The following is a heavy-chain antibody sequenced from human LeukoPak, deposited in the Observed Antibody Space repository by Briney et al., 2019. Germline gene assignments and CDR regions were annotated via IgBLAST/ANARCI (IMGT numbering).Heavy chain of an antibody. CDR1: GFTFSSYG. Sequence: GGSLRLSCAASGFTFSSYGMHWVRQAPGKGLEWVAFIRYDGSNKYYADSVKGRFTISRDNSMNTLYLQMNSLRAEDTAVYYCARRKGGSYWFDPWGQGTLVTVSS. V-gene: IGHV3-30*02. CDR2: IRYDGSNK. D-gene: IGHD1-26*01. CDR3: ARRKGGSYWFDP. J-gene: IGHJ5*02.